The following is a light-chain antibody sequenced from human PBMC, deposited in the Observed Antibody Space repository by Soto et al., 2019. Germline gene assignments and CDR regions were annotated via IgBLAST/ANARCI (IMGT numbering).Light chain of an antibody. J-gene: IGKJ3*01. CDR1: QGISSY. Sequence: DIQLTQSPSFLSASVGDRVTITCRASQGISSYLAWYQQKPGKAPKLLIYAAFTLQSGVPSKFSGSGSGTEFTLTISSQQREDFATYYCQQHNSYPVTCGPGTKVDIK. V-gene: IGKV1-9*01. CDR2: AAF. CDR3: QQHNSYPVT.